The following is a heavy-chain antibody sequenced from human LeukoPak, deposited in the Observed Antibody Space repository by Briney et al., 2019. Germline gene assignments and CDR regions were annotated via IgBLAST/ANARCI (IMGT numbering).Heavy chain of an antibody. CDR3: AKKGTGSYSQFEY. V-gene: IGHV3-23*01. J-gene: IGHJ4*02. D-gene: IGHD1-26*01. Sequence: PGGSLRLSCAASGFTFNNNAMSWVRQAPGKGLEWVSSISGSGHTFYADFVKGRFTISRDDSRNTLYLQVNSLRAEDTAVYFCAKKGTGSYSQFEYWGQGTLVTVSS. CDR1: GFTFNNNA. CDR2: ISGSGHT.